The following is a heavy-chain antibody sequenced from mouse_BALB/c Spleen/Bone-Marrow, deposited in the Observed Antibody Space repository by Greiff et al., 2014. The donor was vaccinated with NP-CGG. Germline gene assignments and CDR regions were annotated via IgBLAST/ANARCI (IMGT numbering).Heavy chain of an antibody. CDR2: IYPYNGGT. D-gene: IGHD2-2*01. J-gene: IGHJ4*01. CDR1: GYTFTDYN. V-gene: IGHV1S29*02. CDR3: AGEGGYYDALDF. Sequence: EVKLQESGPELVKPGASVKISCKASGYTFTDYNMHWVKQSHGKSLEWIGYIYPYNGGTGYNQKFKSKATLTVDTSSSTAYMELRSLTSEDSAVYYCAGEGGYYDALDFWGQGTSVTVSS.